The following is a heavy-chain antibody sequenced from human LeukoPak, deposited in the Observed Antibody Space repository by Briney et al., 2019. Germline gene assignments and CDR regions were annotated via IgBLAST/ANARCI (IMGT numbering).Heavy chain of an antibody. D-gene: IGHD2-15*01. CDR3: ARGGLGYYYFDY. Sequence: SETLSLTCTVSGGSISSYYWSWIRQPPGKGLEWIGYIYYSGSTNYNPSLKSRVTISVDTSKNQFSLKLSSVTAADTAVYYCARGGLGYYYFDYWGQGTLVTVSS. V-gene: IGHV4-59*01. CDR2: IYYSGST. CDR1: GGSISSYY. J-gene: IGHJ4*02.